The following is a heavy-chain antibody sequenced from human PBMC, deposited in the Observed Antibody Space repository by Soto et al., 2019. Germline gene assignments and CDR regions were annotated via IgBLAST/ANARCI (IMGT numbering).Heavy chain of an antibody. D-gene: IGHD6-6*01. CDR3: ARGVLI. V-gene: IGHV4-31*11. Sequence: SETLSLTCAVSGGSISGSRYYWSWIRQESGKGLEWIGNIYYTGSTSYNPSLKSRVTISVDTSKNHFSLRLSSVTAADTAVYYCARGVLIWGQGTMVTVSS. CDR1: GGSISGSRYY. CDR2: IYYTGST. J-gene: IGHJ3*02.